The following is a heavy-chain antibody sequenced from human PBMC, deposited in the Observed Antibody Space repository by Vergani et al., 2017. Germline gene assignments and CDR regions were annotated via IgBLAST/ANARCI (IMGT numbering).Heavy chain of an antibody. J-gene: IGHJ5*02. CDR2: ISYDGCNK. V-gene: IGHV3-30*01. CDR1: GFTFSSYA. Sequence: QVQLVESGGGVVQPGRSLRLSCAASGFTFSSYAMHWVRQAPGKGLEWVAVISYDGCNKYYADSVKGRFTISRDNSKNTLYLQMNSLRAEDTAVYYCARGEGGNSEGNWFDPWGQGTLVTVSS. D-gene: IGHD4-23*01. CDR3: ARGEGGNSEGNWFDP.